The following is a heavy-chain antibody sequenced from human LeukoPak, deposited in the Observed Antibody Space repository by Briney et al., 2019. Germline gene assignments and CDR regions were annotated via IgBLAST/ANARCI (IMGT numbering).Heavy chain of an antibody. V-gene: IGHV3-30*18. Sequence: QPGRSLRLSCAASGFTFSSYGMLWVRQAPGKGLEGVAVISYDGSNKYYADSVTGRFTISRDNSKNTLYLQLNSLRAADTAVYYCAKTLGRITINAFDIWGQGTMVTVSS. CDR1: GFTFSSYG. D-gene: IGHD3-9*01. CDR3: AKTLGRITINAFDI. CDR2: ISYDGSNK. J-gene: IGHJ3*02.